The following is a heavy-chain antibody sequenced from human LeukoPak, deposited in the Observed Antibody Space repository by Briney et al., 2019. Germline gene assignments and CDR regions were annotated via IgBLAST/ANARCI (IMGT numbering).Heavy chain of an antibody. D-gene: IGHD2-15*01. CDR1: GFTFSSYW. Sequence: GGSLRLSCAASGFTFSSYWMSWVRQAPGKGLEWVANIKQDGSEKYYVDSVKGRFTISRDNAKNSLYLQMNSLRAEDTAVYYFARVMVAATNWFDPWGQGTLVTVSS. J-gene: IGHJ5*02. CDR3: ARVMVAATNWFDP. CDR2: IKQDGSEK. V-gene: IGHV3-7*01.